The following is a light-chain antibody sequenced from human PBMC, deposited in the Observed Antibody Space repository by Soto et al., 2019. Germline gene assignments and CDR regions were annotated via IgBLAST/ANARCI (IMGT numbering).Light chain of an antibody. V-gene: IGLV1-47*02. CDR2: SNN. Sequence: QSVLTQPPSASGTPGQKVFISCSGSSSNIGGTNYAYWYQQLPGAAPKLLMHSNNLRPSGVPERISGSKFGTAASLAISGLRSEDEAVYYCASWDDSLVGVFGGGTKLTVL. J-gene: IGLJ2*01. CDR1: SSNIGGTNY. CDR3: ASWDDSLVGV.